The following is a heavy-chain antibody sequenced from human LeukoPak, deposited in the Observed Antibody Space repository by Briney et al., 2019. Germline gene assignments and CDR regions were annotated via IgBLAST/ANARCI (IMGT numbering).Heavy chain of an antibody. CDR3: ARGPTGYYFDY. V-gene: IGHV4-30-4*08. CDR2: IYYSGST. Sequence: SETLSLTCTVSGGSISSGDYYWGWIRQPPGKGLEWIGYIYYSGSTYYNPSLKSRVTISVDTSKNQFSLKLSSVTAADTAVYYCARGPTGYYFDYWGQGTLVTVSS. CDR1: GGSISSGDYY. J-gene: IGHJ4*02.